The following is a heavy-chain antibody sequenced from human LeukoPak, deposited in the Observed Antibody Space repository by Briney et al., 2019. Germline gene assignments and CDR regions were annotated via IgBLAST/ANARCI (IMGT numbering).Heavy chain of an antibody. CDR3: TTTLWTTPNIDY. CDR1: GFTFSNAW. CDR2: IKSKADGGTT. D-gene: IGHD1-14*01. J-gene: IGHJ4*02. Sequence: GGSLRLSCAASGFTFSNAWMSWVRQAPGKGLEWVGRIKSKADGGTTDYAAPVKGRFTISRDDSKNTLYLQMNSLKTEDTAVYYCTTTLWTTPNIDYWGQGTLVTVSS. V-gene: IGHV3-15*01.